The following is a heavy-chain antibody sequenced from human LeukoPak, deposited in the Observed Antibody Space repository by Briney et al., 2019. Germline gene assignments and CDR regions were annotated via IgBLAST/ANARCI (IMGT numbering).Heavy chain of an antibody. V-gene: IGHV1-8*01. CDR2: MNPNSGNT. CDR1: GYTFTSYD. CDR3: ARFGPPNYYDSSGYSH. Sequence: SVKVSCKASGYTFTSYDINWVRQATGQGLEWMGWMNPNSGNTGYAQKFQGRVTMTRNTSISTAYMELSSLRSEDTAVYYCARFGPPNYYDSSGYSHWGQGTLVTVSS. D-gene: IGHD3-22*01. J-gene: IGHJ4*02.